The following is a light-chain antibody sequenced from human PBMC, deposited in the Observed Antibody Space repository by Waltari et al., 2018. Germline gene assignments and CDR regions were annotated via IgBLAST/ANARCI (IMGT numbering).Light chain of an antibody. Sequence: DIVMTQSPDSLTVSLGARAPINCKSSQTLLYSSTNKKYLAWYQQKPGQSPKLLIYWASTRESGVPDRFSGSGSGTDFTLTISSLQTEDVAVYYCQQYYSTPFTFGGGTKVEIK. CDR2: WAS. J-gene: IGKJ4*01. CDR3: QQYYSTPFT. V-gene: IGKV4-1*01. CDR1: QTLLYSSTNKKY.